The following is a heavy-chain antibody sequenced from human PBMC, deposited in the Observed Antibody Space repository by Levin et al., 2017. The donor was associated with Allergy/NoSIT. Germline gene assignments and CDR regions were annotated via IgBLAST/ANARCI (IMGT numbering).Heavy chain of an antibody. CDR2: IKHDGSEK. V-gene: IGHV3-7*04. CDR3: ARNWRSGFGI. CDR1: GFTFSSYW. D-gene: IGHD2-8*02. J-gene: IGHJ3*02. Sequence: GGSLRLSCAASGFTFSSYWMSWVRQAPGKGLEWVANIKHDGSEKYYVDSVKGRFTISRDNAKNSVYLQMNSLRVEDTAVYSCARNWRSGFGIWGQGTMVTVSS.